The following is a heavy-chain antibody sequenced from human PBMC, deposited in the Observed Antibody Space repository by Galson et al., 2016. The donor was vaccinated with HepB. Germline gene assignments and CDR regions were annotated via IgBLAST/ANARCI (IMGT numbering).Heavy chain of an antibody. CDR2: IYYSGST. V-gene: IGHV4-59*01. Sequence: LRLSCAASGFTLTTYTMSWVRQAPGKGLEWIGYIYYSGSTNYNPSLKSRVTISVDTSKNQFSLKLSSVTAADTAVYYWARSLLGYCSSTRCHGAWFDPWGQGTLVTVSS. D-gene: IGHD2-2*01. CDR1: GFTLTTYT. J-gene: IGHJ5*02. CDR3: ARSLLGYCSSTRCHGAWFDP.